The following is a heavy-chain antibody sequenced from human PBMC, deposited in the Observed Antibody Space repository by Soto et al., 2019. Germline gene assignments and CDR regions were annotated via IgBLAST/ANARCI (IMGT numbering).Heavy chain of an antibody. V-gene: IGHV1-3*01. CDR2: INAGNGNT. Sequence: GASVKVSCKASGYTFTSYAMHWVRQAPGQRLEWMGWINAGNGNTKYSQKFQGRVTITRDTSASTAYMELSSLRSEDTAVYYCARAGIYGDYVSWFDPWRQGPLVTVSS. J-gene: IGHJ5*02. CDR3: ARAGIYGDYVSWFDP. CDR1: GYTFTSYA. D-gene: IGHD4-17*01.